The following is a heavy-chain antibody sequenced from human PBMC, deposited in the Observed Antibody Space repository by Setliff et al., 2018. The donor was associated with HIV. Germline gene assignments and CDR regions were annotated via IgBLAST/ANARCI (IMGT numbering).Heavy chain of an antibody. J-gene: IGHJ4*02. Sequence: SETLSLTCAVSGYSISSGHYWGWIRQPPGKGLEWIGYIYYSGSTNYNPSLKSRVTISVDMSNNQFSLKVTSVTAADTAVYYCMRGRSITIFGVAYFDFWGQGTQVTVSS. CDR1: GYSISSGHY. CDR3: MRGRSITIFGVAYFDF. V-gene: IGHV4-38-2*01. CDR2: IYYSGST. D-gene: IGHD3-3*01.